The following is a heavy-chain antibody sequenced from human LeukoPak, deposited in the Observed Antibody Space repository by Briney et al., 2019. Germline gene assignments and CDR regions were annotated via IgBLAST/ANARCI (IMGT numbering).Heavy chain of an antibody. Sequence: GGSLRLSCAVSGFTFSSYSMMWVRQAPGKGLEWVSAISGTTGDTYYADSVKVRFTISRDRSRNTLYLQMNSLRAEDTAVYYCAPYRQQSTIEDYWGQGTLVTVSS. CDR2: ISGTTGDT. CDR1: GFTFSSYS. J-gene: IGHJ4*02. CDR3: APYRQQSTIEDY. D-gene: IGHD5/OR15-5a*01. V-gene: IGHV3-23*01.